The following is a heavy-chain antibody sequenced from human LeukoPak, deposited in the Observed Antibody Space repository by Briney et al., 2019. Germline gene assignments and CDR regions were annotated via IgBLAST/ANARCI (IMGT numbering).Heavy chain of an antibody. J-gene: IGHJ4*02. CDR1: GFTFGSYA. Sequence: GESLRLSCAASGFTFGSYAMSWVRGAPGKGLEWVSASGSGGSTYYADSVKGRFTISRDNSKNTLYLQMNSLRAEDTAVYYCAKSSTVVTTYFDYWGQGTLVTVSS. CDR2: SGSGGST. CDR3: AKSSTVVTTYFDY. V-gene: IGHV3-23*01. D-gene: IGHD4-23*01.